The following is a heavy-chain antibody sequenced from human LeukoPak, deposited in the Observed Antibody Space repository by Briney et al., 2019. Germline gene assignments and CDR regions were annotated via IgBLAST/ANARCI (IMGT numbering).Heavy chain of an antibody. D-gene: IGHD3-22*01. CDR2: IYPDDSDT. CDR1: GYSFTNYW. V-gene: IGHV5-51*01. CDR3: ARSPGNYYDSSGYSYYFDY. J-gene: IGHJ4*02. Sequence: GESLKISCKGSGYSFTNYWIGWVRQMPGKGLEWMAIIYPDDSDTRYSPSSQGQVTISADKSISTAYLQWSSLKASDTAMYYCARSPGNYYDSSGYSYYFDYWGQGTLVTVSS.